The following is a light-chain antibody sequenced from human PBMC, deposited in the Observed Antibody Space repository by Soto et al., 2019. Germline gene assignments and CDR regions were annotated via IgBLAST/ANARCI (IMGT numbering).Light chain of an antibody. CDR1: SSDVGDNY. V-gene: IGLV2-8*01. Sequence: QSALAQPPSASGSPGQSVTISCTGTSSDVGDNYVSWYQQHLGKAPKLIIYEVTLRPSGVPDRFSGSKSGNAAYLTISGLQADDEAEYYCSSYTSSITPYVFGTGTKVTVL. CDR2: EVT. J-gene: IGLJ1*01. CDR3: SSYTSSITPYV.